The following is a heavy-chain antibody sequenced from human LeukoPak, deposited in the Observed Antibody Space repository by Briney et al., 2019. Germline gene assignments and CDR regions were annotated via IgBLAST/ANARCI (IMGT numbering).Heavy chain of an antibody. CDR3: ARRGDYVWGSYRMYYFDY. CDR1: GYSFTSYW. CDR2: IDPSDSYT. V-gene: IGHV5-10-1*01. J-gene: IGHJ4*02. Sequence: GESLKISCKGSGYSFTSYWISWVRQMPGKGLEWMGRIDPSDSYTNYSPSFQGHVTISADKSISTAYLQWSSLKASDTAMYYCARRGDYVWGSYRMYYFDYWGQGTLVTASS. D-gene: IGHD3-16*02.